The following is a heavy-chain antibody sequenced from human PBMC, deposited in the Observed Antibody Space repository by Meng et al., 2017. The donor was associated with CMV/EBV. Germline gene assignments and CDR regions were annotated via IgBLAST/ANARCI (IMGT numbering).Heavy chain of an antibody. CDR1: WFSLSTSGVG. V-gene: IGHV2-5*02. CDR3: AHRGRIAAAGTDWFDP. D-gene: IGHD6-13*01. Sequence: QNTLKESGPSLFKPTQPLTLTCPFSWFSLSTSGVGVGWIRQPPGKALEWLALIYWDDDKRYSPSLKSRLTITKDTSKNQVVLTMTNMDPVDTATYYCAHRGRIAAAGTDWFDPWGQGTLVTVSS. J-gene: IGHJ5*02. CDR2: IYWDDDK.